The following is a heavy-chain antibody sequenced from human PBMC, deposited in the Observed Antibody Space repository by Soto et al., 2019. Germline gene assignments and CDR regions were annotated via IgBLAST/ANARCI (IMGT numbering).Heavy chain of an antibody. CDR3: ARVFSSGSGWMYYFDF. J-gene: IGHJ4*02. Sequence: QVELQESGPRLVKSSGTLSLTCEVSSGSISTGNWWSWVRQPPGKGLEWIGEIYYTGATNYNPSLKSRVTMTIDKSKDQCSLILTSATAADTAVYYCARVFSSGSGWMYYFDFWGQGILFSVSS. V-gene: IGHV4-4*02. CDR1: SGSISTGNW. D-gene: IGHD6-25*01. CDR2: IYYTGAT.